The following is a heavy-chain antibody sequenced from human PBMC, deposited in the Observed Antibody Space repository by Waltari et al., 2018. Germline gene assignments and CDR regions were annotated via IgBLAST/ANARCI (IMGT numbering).Heavy chain of an antibody. CDR1: GYTFIDHY. V-gene: IGHV1-2*02. Sequence: QVQLVQSGTEVKKPGASVRVSCEASGYTFIDHYIHWVRQAPGQGLEWMGWMNPNSGGTNYAQKFQGRVTMTRDTSTSTAYMELTRMTSDDTAIYYCARDGGFDFWGQGSLVTVSS. CDR3: ARDGGFDF. CDR2: MNPNSGGT. J-gene: IGHJ4*02. D-gene: IGHD2-15*01.